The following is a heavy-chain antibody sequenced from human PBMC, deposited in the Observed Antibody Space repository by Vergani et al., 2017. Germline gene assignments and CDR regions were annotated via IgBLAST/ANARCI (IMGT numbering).Heavy chain of an antibody. CDR2: ISAYNGNT. CDR3: ASGGYSYGQKEKNYYYYYYMDV. D-gene: IGHD5-18*01. J-gene: IGHJ6*03. V-gene: IGHV1-18*01. CDR1: GYTFTSYG. Sequence: QVQLVQSGAEVKKPGASVKVSCKASGYTFTSYGISWVRQAPGQGLEWMGWISAYNGNTNYAQKLQGRVTITRDTSASTAYMELSSLRSEDTAVYYCASGGYSYGQKEKNYYYYYYMDVWGKGTTVTVSS.